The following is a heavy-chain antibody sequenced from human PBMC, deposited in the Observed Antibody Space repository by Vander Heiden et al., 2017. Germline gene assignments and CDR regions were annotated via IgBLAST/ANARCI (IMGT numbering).Heavy chain of an antibody. D-gene: IGHD3-10*01. CDR2: ISYDGSNK. V-gene: IGHV3-30*18. CDR1: GFTSSSYG. CDR3: AKGDYGSGSQLYYYYGMDV. Sequence: QVQPVESGGGVVQPGRSLRLSWAASGFTSSSYGMHWVRQGPGKGLEWVAVISYDGSNKYYADSVKGRFTISRYNSKNTLYLQMNSLRAEDTAVYYCAKGDYGSGSQLYYYYGMDVWGQGTTVTVSS. J-gene: IGHJ6*02.